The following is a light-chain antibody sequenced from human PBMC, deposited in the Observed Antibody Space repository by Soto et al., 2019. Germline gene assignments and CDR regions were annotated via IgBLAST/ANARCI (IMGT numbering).Light chain of an antibody. V-gene: IGKV3-11*01. J-gene: IGKJ1*01. Sequence: SVLTQSPDTLSWSPGERATLSCRASQSVSSYLAWYPQKPGQAPRLLIYDASNRANGIPARFSGSVSGPDFTLTISSLEPEDFAVYYCQQRSHWPPWTFGQGTEVEIK. CDR3: QQRSHWPPWT. CDR1: QSVSSY. CDR2: DAS.